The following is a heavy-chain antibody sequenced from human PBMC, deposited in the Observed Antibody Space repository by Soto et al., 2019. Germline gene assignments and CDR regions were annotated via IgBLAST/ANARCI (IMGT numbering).Heavy chain of an antibody. V-gene: IGHV3-30-3*01. Sequence: GGSLRLSCAASGFTLSSYAIHWVRQAPGKGLEWVTVISKGGSNLYFADSVKGRFTISRDNSKNTLYLQMNSLRSEDTAVYYCAREVEYTSAFGISSSFDYWGQGSLVTVAS. J-gene: IGHJ4*02. D-gene: IGHD6-19*01. CDR2: ISKGGSNL. CDR3: AREVEYTSAFGISSSFDY. CDR1: GFTLSSYA.